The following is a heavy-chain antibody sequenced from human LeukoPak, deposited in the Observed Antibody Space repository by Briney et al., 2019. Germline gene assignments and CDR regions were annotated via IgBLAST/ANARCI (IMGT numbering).Heavy chain of an antibody. J-gene: IGHJ4*02. Sequence: ASVKLSCKASGYTFTSYGISWVRQAPGHGLEWMGWISAYNGNTNYAQKLQGRVTMTTDTSTSTAYMELRSLRSDDTAVYYCARNKYSGSFYYFDYWGQGTLVTVSS. D-gene: IGHD1-26*01. CDR3: ARNKYSGSFYYFDY. V-gene: IGHV1-18*01. CDR1: GYTFTSYG. CDR2: ISAYNGNT.